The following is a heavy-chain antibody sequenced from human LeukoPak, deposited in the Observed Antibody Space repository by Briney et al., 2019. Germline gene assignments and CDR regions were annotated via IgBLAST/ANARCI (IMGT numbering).Heavy chain of an antibody. CDR2: INAGNGNT. CDR3: ARGYRRGYSGYDGPEDY. CDR1: GYTFTSYA. V-gene: IGHV1-3*01. Sequence: ASVKVSCKASGYTFTSYAMHWVRQAPGQRLEWMGWINAGNGNTKYSQKFQGRVTITRDTSASTAYMELSSLRSEDTAVYYCARGYRRGYSGYDGPEDYWGQGTLVTVSS. J-gene: IGHJ4*02. D-gene: IGHD5-12*01.